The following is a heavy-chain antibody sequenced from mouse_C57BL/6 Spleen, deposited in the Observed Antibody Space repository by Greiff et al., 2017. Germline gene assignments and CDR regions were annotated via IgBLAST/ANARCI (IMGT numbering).Heavy chain of an antibody. D-gene: IGHD2-1*01. CDR2: IDPSDSYT. J-gene: IGHJ3*01. CDR1: GYTFTSYW. V-gene: IGHV1-69*01. Sequence: VQLQQPGAELVMPGASVQLSCKASGYTFTSYWMHWVKQRPGQGLEWIGEIDPSDSYTNYNQKFKGKSTLTVDKSSSTAYMQLSSLTSEDSAVYYCVVYGNYLFAYWGQGTLVTVSA. CDR3: VVYGNYLFAY.